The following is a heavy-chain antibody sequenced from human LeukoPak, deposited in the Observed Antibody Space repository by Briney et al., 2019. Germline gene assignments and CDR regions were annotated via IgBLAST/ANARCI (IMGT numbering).Heavy chain of an antibody. D-gene: IGHD4-17*01. Sequence: PSETLSLTCAVYGGSFSGYYWSWIRQPPGKGLEWIGEINHSGSTNYNPSLKSRVTISVDTSKNQFSLKLSSVTAADTAVYYCAREEDYGDYANPFDMWGQGTMVTVSS. CDR1: GGSFSGYY. CDR2: INHSGST. J-gene: IGHJ3*02. CDR3: AREEDYGDYANPFDM. V-gene: IGHV4-34*01.